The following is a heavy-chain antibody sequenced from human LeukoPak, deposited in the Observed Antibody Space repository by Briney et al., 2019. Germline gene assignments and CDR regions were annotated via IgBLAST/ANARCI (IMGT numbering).Heavy chain of an antibody. D-gene: IGHD3-10*01. V-gene: IGHV3-30-3*01. CDR1: GFTFSSYA. Sequence: GGSLRLSCAASGFTFSSYAMSWVRQAPGKGLEWVAVISYDGSNKYYADSVKGRFTISRDNSKNTLYLQMNSLRAEDTAVYYCARESDYYGSGSYYGPFDIWGQGTMVTVSS. CDR2: ISYDGSNK. J-gene: IGHJ3*02. CDR3: ARESDYYGSGSYYGPFDI.